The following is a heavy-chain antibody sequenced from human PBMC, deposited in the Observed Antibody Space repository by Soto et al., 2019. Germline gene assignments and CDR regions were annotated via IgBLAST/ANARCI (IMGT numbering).Heavy chain of an antibody. CDR1: GFTFSSYA. CDR2: ISGSGVNT. J-gene: IGHJ4*02. CDR3: EKMTGYSYAHQYYFDS. D-gene: IGHD5-18*01. Sequence: GGSLRLSCAASGFTFSSYAMSWVRQAPGKGLEWVSAISGSGVNTYYADSVKGRFTISRDNSKNTLYLQMNNLRAEDTAVYYCEKMTGYSYAHQYYFDSWGQGTLVTVSS. V-gene: IGHV3-23*01.